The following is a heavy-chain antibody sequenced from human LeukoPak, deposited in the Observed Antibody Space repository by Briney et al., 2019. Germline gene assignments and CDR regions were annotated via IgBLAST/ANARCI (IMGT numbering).Heavy chain of an antibody. D-gene: IGHD4/OR15-4a*01. CDR1: GFTVSSNY. CDR2: IYSGGST. Sequence: GGSLRLSCAASGFTVSSNYMSWVRQAPGKGLEWVSVIYSGGSTYYADSVKGRFTISRDNSKNTLYLQMNSLRAADTAVYYCARRAGAYSHPYDYWGQGTLVTVSS. J-gene: IGHJ4*02. CDR3: ARRAGAYSHPYDY. V-gene: IGHV3-53*01.